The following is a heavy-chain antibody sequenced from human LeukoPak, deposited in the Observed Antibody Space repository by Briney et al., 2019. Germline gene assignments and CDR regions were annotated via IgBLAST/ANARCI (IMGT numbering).Heavy chain of an antibody. D-gene: IGHD2/OR15-2a*01. CDR2: IWYDGSNK. Sequence: PGGSLRLSCAASGFTFSNYGMHWFRQAPGKGLEWVALIWYDGSNKYYTDSVKGRLTISRDNSKDTLFLQMNGLRAEDTAVYYCAREGPRGNSQFDYWGQGTLVTVSS. CDR3: AREGPRGNSQFDY. CDR1: GFTFSNYG. V-gene: IGHV3-33*01. J-gene: IGHJ4*02.